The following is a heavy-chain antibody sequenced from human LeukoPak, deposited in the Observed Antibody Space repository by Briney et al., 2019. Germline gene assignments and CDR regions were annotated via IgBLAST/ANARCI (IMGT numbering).Heavy chain of an antibody. CDR3: ARAAPALITMVRGVDY. V-gene: IGHV1-2*02. J-gene: IGHJ4*02. CDR2: INPNSGGT. Sequence: ASVKVSCKASGYTFTGYYMHWVRQAPGQGLEWMGWINPNSGGTNYAQKFQSRVTMTRDTSISTAYMELSRLRSDDTAVYYCARAAPALITMVRGVDYWGQGTLVTVSS. D-gene: IGHD3-10*01. CDR1: GYTFTGYY.